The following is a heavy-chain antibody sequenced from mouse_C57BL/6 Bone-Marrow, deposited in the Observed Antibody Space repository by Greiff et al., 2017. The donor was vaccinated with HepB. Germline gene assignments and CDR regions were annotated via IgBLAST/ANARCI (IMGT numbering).Heavy chain of an antibody. CDR2: ISSGGSYT. CDR1: GFTFSSYG. V-gene: IGHV5-6*01. D-gene: IGHD1-1*01. J-gene: IGHJ2*01. Sequence: EVKVVESGGDLVKPGGSLKLSCAASGFTFSSYGMSWVRQTPDKRLEWVATISSGGSYTYYPDSVKGRFTISRDNAKNTLYLQMSSLKSEDTAMYYCARHEDYGSSYYFDYWGQGTTLTVSS. CDR3: ARHEDYGSSYYFDY.